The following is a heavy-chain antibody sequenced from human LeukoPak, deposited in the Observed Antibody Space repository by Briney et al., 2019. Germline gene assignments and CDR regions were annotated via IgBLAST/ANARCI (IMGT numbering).Heavy chain of an antibody. J-gene: IGHJ6*02. V-gene: IGHV3-23*01. CDR2: ISGSGGST. D-gene: IGHD2-15*01. CDR3: AKGVRTDREYCSGGSCSSSYYHYYGMDV. CDR1: GFTFSSYA. Sequence: GGSLRLSCAASGFTFSSYAMSWVRQAPGKGLEWVSAISGSGGSTYYADSVKGRFTISRDNSKNTLYLQMNSLRAEDTAVYYCAKGVRTDREYCSGGSCSSSYYHYYGMDVWGQGTTVTVSS.